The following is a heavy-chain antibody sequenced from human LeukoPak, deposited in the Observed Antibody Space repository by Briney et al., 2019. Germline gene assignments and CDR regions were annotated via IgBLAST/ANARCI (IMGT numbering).Heavy chain of an antibody. CDR1: GYTFSDFY. V-gene: IGHV1-2*02. CDR2: ITPKSGDT. D-gene: IGHD3-3*02. CDR3: ARVRLADERAWAY. J-gene: IGHJ4*02. Sequence: GASVKVSCKASGYTFSDFYIHWVRQAPSQGLEYVGWITPKSGDTYSPQRFQGRVTMTRDASISTAYMELSSLRSDDTAVYFCARVRLADERAWAYWGQGTLVTVPS.